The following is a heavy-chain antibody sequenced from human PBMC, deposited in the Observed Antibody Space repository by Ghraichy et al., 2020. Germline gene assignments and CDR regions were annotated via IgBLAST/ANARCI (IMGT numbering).Heavy chain of an antibody. J-gene: IGHJ4*02. CDR2: ISASGGST. D-gene: IGHD1-26*01. V-gene: IGHV3-23*01. CDR3: AKESGGYWGSFDY. CDR1: GFTFSSYA. Sequence: GGSLRLSCAASGFTFSSYAMTWVRQAPGQGLEWVSGISASGGSTYNADSVKGRFTISRDNSKNTLYLQMNSLRAEDTAVYYCAKESGGYWGSFDYWGQGTLVTVSS.